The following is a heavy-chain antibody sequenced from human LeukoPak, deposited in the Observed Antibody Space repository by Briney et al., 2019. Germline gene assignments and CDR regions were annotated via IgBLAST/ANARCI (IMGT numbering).Heavy chain of an antibody. J-gene: IGHJ4*02. V-gene: IGHV3-23*01. D-gene: IGHD3-10*01. CDR2: ISSTGGTA. CDR1: GFTFSSFG. CDR3: AKNKAYGSGSYYIDY. Sequence: GGSLRLSCAASGFTFSSFGMSWVRQAPGKGLEWVSAISSTGGTAYYADSVKGRFTISRDNSKNTLYLQMNSLRAEDTAVYYCAKNKAYGSGSYYIDYWGQGTLVTVSS.